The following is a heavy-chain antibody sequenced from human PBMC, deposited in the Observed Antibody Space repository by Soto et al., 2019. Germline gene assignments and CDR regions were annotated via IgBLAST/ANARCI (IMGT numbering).Heavy chain of an antibody. CDR2: INPSGVTI. CDR3: AREGVSMFFFDY. D-gene: IGHD3-10*02. CDR1: GDTSTNYH. J-gene: IGHJ4*02. Sequence: ASVKVSCKASGDTSTNYHVHWARQAHGQGLEWMGIINPSGVTISYAQKFQGRLTMTRETSTSTVYMELTTLRSEDTAVYYCAREGVSMFFFDYWGQGTLVTVSS. V-gene: IGHV1-46*01.